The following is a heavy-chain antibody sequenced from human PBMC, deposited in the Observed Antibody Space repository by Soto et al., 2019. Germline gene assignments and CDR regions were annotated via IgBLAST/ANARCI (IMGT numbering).Heavy chain of an antibody. D-gene: IGHD2-21*01. CDR2: ISDVEDAT. J-gene: IGHJ4*02. CDR3: VKGPRPLPNICGLIHGRH. CDR1: GFPFRNHA. Sequence: PGGSLRLSCAASGFPFRNHAMTWVRQAPGKGLECVSTISDVEDATYSADSVKGRFTTSRDNSKNTVFLQMDNLCAEDTAVYFCVKGPRPLPNICGLIHGRHWGQGTPVTVSP. V-gene: IGHV3-23*01.